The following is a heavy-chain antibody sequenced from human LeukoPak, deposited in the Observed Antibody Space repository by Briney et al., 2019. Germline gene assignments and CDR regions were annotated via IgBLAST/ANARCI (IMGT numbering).Heavy chain of an antibody. Sequence: SVKVSCKASGGTFSSYAISWVRQAPGQGLEWMGRIIPILGIANYAQKFQGRVTITADKSTSTAYMELSSLRSEDTAVYYCAREHDSSGYYYFDYWGQGTLVTVSS. CDR3: AREHDSSGYYYFDY. D-gene: IGHD3-22*01. V-gene: IGHV1-69*04. CDR1: GGTFSSYA. CDR2: IIPILGIA. J-gene: IGHJ4*02.